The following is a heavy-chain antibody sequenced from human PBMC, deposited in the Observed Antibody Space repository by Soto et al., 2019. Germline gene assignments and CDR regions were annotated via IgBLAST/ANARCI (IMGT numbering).Heavy chain of an antibody. CDR1: GGTFSIYA. Sequence: SVNVSCKASGGTFSIYAISWVRQAPGQGLEWMGGIIPIFGTANYAQKFQGRVTITADESTSTAYMELSSLRSEDTAVYYCARDAYDFWSGQSSFDYYYGMDVWG. D-gene: IGHD3-3*01. V-gene: IGHV1-69*13. J-gene: IGHJ6*02. CDR3: ARDAYDFWSGQSSFDYYYGMDV. CDR2: IIPIFGTA.